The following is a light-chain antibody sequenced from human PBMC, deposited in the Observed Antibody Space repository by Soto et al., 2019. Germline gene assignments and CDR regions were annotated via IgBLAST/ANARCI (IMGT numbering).Light chain of an antibody. J-gene: IGLJ1*01. Sequence: QSALTQAASGSGSPGQSITISCKGTSSDVGSYNYVSWYQQYAGKAPKLIIYGVSNRPSGLSNRFSASKSGNTASLTISGLLAEDEADYYCSSYASSSPPYVFGTGTKVTVL. CDR3: SSYASSSPPYV. CDR2: GVS. CDR1: SSDVGSYNY. V-gene: IGLV2-14*03.